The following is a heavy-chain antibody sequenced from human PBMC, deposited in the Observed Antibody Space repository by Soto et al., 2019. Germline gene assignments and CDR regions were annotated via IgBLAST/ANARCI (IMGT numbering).Heavy chain of an antibody. CDR1: GYTFNNYS. V-gene: IGHV1-3*04. CDR2: INSGNGNT. Sequence: ASVKVSCKASGYTFNNYSIHCVRQAPDQTLEWVGWINSGNGNTRHSQKFQGRVTISSDTSASTAYMELSSLTSEDTAVFYCARSYYYGSGSPPQGSDPWAQGTLVTVSS. D-gene: IGHD3-10*01. J-gene: IGHJ5*02. CDR3: ARSYYYGSGSPPQGSDP.